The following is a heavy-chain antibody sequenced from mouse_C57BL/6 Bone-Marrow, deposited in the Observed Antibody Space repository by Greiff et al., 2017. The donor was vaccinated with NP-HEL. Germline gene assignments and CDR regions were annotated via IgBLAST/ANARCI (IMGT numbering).Heavy chain of an antibody. CDR1: GYTFTSYW. CDR2: IHPNSGST. J-gene: IGHJ3*01. CDR3: AGLYSNYVWFAY. Sequence: QVQLQQPGAELVKPGASVKLSCKASGYTFTSYWMHWVKQRPGQGLEWIGMIHPNSGSTNYNEKFKSKATLTVDKSSSTAYMQLSSLTSEDSAVYYCAGLYSNYVWFAYWGQGTLVTVSA. V-gene: IGHV1-64*01. D-gene: IGHD2-5*01.